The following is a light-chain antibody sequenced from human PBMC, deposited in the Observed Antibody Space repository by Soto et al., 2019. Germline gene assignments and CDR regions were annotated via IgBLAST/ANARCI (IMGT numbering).Light chain of an antibody. CDR3: QQSFSSPPT. CDR1: QSVNNY. J-gene: IGKJ4*01. Sequence: DIQMTQSPSSLSASLGDRVTITCRASQSVNNYLNWYQQRPGKAPTLLIYAASNLQTGVPSRFNGSGYWTDFTLTVSSLQPEDFATYYCQQSFSSPPTSGGGTRVEVK. CDR2: AAS. V-gene: IGKV1-39*01.